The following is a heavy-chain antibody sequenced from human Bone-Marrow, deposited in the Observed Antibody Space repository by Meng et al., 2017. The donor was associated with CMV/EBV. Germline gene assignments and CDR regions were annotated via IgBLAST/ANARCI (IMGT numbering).Heavy chain of an antibody. CDR2: ITSTSSNT. J-gene: IGHJ2*01. Sequence: GGSLRLSCVASGFTFSGYSMNWVRQTPGKGLEWVSSITSTSSNTYYSDSVKGRFTISRDNTKDSLYLQMNSLRDEDTAVYYCVRDLIRGVVGARPRGPGDLWGRGTLVTGSS. V-gene: IGHV3-21*01. CDR1: GFTFSGYS. CDR3: VRDLIRGVVGARPRGPGDL. D-gene: IGHD1-26*01.